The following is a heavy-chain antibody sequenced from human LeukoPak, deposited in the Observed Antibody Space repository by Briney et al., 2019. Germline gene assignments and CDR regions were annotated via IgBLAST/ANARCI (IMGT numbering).Heavy chain of an antibody. CDR3: AKAGVNSYGFNYFYYMDV. CDR2: ISYDGSNK. J-gene: IGHJ6*03. Sequence: QPGGSLRLSCAASGFTFSSYAMHWVRQAPGKGLEWVAVISYDGSNKYYADSVKGRFTISRDNSKNTVYLQMNSLRAEDAAVYYCAKAGVNSYGFNYFYYMDVWGKGTTVTVSS. CDR1: GFTFSSYA. D-gene: IGHD5-18*01. V-gene: IGHV3-30-3*01.